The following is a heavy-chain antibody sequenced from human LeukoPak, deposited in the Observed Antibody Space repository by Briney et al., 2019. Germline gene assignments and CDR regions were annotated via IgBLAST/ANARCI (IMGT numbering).Heavy chain of an antibody. J-gene: IGHJ4*02. D-gene: IGHD3-3*01. CDR1: GFTFSSYA. Sequence: PGGSLRLSCAASGFTFSSYAMHWVRQAPGKGLEWVAVISYDGSNKYYADSVKGRFTISRDNSKNTLYLQMNSLRAEDTAVYYCARTVYDFWSGYYDYWGQGTLVTVSS. CDR3: ARTVYDFWSGYYDY. CDR2: ISYDGSNK. V-gene: IGHV3-30-3*01.